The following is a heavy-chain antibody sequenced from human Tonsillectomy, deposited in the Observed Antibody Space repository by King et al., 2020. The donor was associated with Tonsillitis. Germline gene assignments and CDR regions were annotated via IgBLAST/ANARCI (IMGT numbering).Heavy chain of an antibody. CDR1: GYTFTSYY. Sequence: VQLVQSGAEVKKPGASVKVSCKASGYTFTSYYMHWVRQAPGQGLEWMVIINPSGVSTSYAQKFQGRVTMTRDTSTSTVYLELSSLRSEDTAVYYCARSYYDSSGSTKFEYFQHWGQGTLVTVSS. J-gene: IGHJ1*01. D-gene: IGHD3-22*01. CDR3: ARSYYDSSGSTKFEYFQH. V-gene: IGHV1-46*03. CDR2: INPSGVST.